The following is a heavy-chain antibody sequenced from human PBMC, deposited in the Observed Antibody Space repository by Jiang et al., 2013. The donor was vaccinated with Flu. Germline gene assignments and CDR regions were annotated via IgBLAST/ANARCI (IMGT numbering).Heavy chain of an antibody. CDR2: ISAYNGNT. J-gene: IGHJ4*02. D-gene: IGHD2-21*02. V-gene: IGHV1-18*01. Sequence: EWMTWISAYNGNTNYALNLQGRVTMTTDRSTSTAYMELSSLRSEDTAVYYCARGALYCGGDCYSFDYWGQGTLVTVSS. CDR3: ARGALYCGGDCYSFDY.